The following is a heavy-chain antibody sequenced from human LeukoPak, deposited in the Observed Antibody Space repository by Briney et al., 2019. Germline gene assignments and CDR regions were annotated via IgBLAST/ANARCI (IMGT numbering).Heavy chain of an antibody. Sequence: GGSLRLSCAASGFTVSSNYMSWVRQAPGKGLEWVSIIYSGGSTFYADSVKGRFTISRDNSKNTLYLQMNSLRAEDTAVYYCARRYSGYDYGYFDYWGQGTLVTVSS. J-gene: IGHJ4*02. CDR1: GFTVSSNY. D-gene: IGHD5-12*01. CDR2: IYSGGST. CDR3: ARRYSGYDYGYFDY. V-gene: IGHV3-53*01.